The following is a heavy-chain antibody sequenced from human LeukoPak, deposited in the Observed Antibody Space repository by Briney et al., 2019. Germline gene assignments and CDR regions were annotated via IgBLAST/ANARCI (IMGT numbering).Heavy chain of an antibody. CDR3: ARYGGNAFDY. J-gene: IGHJ4*02. CDR1: GFTFSSYW. CDR2: INSDGSIT. D-gene: IGHD4-23*01. V-gene: IGHV3-74*01. Sequence: GGSLRLSCAASGFTFSSYWMHWVRQAPGKGLVWVSRINSDGSITTYADSVRGRFTISRDNAKNTLYLQMNSLRAEDTAVYYRARYGGNAFDYWGQGTLVTVSS.